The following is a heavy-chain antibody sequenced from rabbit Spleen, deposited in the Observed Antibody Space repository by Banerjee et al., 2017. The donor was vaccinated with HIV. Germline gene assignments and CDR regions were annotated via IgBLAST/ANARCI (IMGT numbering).Heavy chain of an antibody. CDR1: GFSFSSSYY. CDR3: ARSIGVGNWNL. D-gene: IGHD4-2*01. V-gene: IGHV1S45*01. CDR2: IYAGSSGST. J-gene: IGHJ4*01. Sequence: QEQLVESGGGLVQPEGSLTLTCTASGFSFSSSYYMCWVRQAPGKGLEWIACIYAGSSGSTYYASWAKGRFTISKTSSTTVTLQMTSLTAADTATYFCARSIGVGNWNLWGPGTLVTVS.